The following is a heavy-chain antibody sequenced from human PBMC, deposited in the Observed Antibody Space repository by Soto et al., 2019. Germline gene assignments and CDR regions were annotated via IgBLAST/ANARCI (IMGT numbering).Heavy chain of an antibody. CDR1: GFSFTTYA. CDR3: ARDQHLGGDYNDYAMDV. Sequence: GGSLRLSCSASGFSFTTYAMHWVRQAPGKGLEWVAVISYDRSYKYNADSVKGRFTISRDNSKNTLSLQMNTLRAEDTAVYYCARDQHLGGDYNDYAMDVWGQGTTVTVSS. V-gene: IGHV3-30*04. D-gene: IGHD4-17*01. J-gene: IGHJ6*02. CDR2: ISYDRSYK.